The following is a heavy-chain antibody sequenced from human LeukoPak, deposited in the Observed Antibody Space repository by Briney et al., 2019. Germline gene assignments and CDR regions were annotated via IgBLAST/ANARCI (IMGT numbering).Heavy chain of an antibody. V-gene: IGHV3-72*01. CDR3: ARSYWYRFDY. CDR1: GFTFSSYE. D-gene: IGHD2-8*02. Sequence: PGGSLRLSCAASGFTFSSYEMNWVRQAPGKGLEWVGHTGNKANSYTTDYAASVKGRFTISRDDSKNSLYLQMNSLKTEDTAVYYCARSYWYRFDYWGQGTLVTVSS. J-gene: IGHJ4*02. CDR2: TGNKANSYTT.